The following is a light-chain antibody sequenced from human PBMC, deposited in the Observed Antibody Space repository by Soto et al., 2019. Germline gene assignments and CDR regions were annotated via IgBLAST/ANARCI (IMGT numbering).Light chain of an antibody. J-gene: IGLJ1*01. Sequence: QSVLTQPPSASGTPGQRVTISCSGSSSNIGRNTVNWYQQVPGTAPKLLIYNNNQRPSGVPDRFSGSKSGTSASLAIIGLQSEDEADYYCAAWDDGLNGTVFGAGTKV. CDR2: NNN. CDR3: AAWDDGLNGTV. V-gene: IGLV1-44*01. CDR1: SSNIGRNT.